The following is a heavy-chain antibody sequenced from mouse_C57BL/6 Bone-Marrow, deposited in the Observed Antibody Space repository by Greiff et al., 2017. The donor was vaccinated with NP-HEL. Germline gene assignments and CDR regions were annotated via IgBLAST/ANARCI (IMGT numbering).Heavy chain of an antibody. Sequence: QVQLKQPGAELVKPGASVKLSCKASGYTFTSYWMHWVKQRPGQGLEWIGMIHPNSGSTNYNEKFKSKATLTVDKSSSTAYMQLSSLTSEDSAVYYCARSPSYYYGSDAMDYWGQGTSVTVSS. CDR2: IHPNSGST. CDR1: GYTFTSYW. D-gene: IGHD1-1*01. J-gene: IGHJ4*01. V-gene: IGHV1-64*01. CDR3: ARSPSYYYGSDAMDY.